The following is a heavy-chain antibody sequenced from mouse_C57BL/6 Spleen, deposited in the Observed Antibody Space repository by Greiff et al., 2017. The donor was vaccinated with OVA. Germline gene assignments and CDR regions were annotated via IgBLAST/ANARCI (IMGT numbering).Heavy chain of an antibody. Sequence: VQLQQSGTVLARPGASVKMSCKTSGYTFTSYWMHWVKQRPGQGLEWIGAIYPGNSDTSYNQKFKGKAKLTAVTSASTAYMELRSLTNEDSAVYYCTRVGDRAQALYYFDYWGQGTTLTVSS. CDR1: GYTFTSYW. CDR3: TRVGDRAQALYYFDY. D-gene: IGHD3-2*02. J-gene: IGHJ2*01. CDR2: IYPGNSDT. V-gene: IGHV1-5*01.